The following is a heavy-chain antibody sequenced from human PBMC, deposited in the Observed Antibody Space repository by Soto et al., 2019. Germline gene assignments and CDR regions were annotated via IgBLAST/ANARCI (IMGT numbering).Heavy chain of an antibody. J-gene: IGHJ4*02. CDR1: GGSFSGYY. V-gene: IGHV4-34*01. CDR3: ARSSQSPVTTLDY. Sequence: SETLSLTCAVYGGSFSGYYWSWIRQPPGKGLEWIGEINHSGSTNYNPSLKSRVTISVDTSKNQFSLKLSSVTAADTAVYYCARSSQSPVTTLDYWGQGTLVTVSS. D-gene: IGHD4-17*01. CDR2: INHSGST.